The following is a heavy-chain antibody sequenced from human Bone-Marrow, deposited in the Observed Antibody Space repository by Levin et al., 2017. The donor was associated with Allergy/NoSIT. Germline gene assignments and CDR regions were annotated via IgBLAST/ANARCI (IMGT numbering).Heavy chain of an antibody. D-gene: IGHD5-12*01. CDR3: ARLNGYARLFDI. CDR2: ISSSTDYI. J-gene: IGHJ3*02. CDR1: GFTFSLYS. Sequence: NPGGSLRLSCAASGFTFSLYSMHWVRQAPGKGLEWVSSISSSTDYIYYADSVKGRFTISRDNAKNSLYLEMNSLRAEDAAVYYCARLNGYARLFDIWGQGTMVTVSS. V-gene: IGHV3-21*06.